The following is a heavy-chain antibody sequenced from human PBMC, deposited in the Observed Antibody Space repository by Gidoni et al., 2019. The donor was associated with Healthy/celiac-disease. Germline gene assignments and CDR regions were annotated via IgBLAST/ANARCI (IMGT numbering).Heavy chain of an antibody. CDR2: IYTSWST. J-gene: IGHJ4*02. D-gene: IGHD3-3*01. Sequence: QVQLQDSGPGLVKPSETLSLTCTVSGGSISSYYWCWIRQPAGKGMEWIGRIYTSWSTKYTPSLKSPVPMSVDTSKNQFSLKLSSVTAADTAVYYGARGVGFTTDFDYWGQGTLVTVSS. CDR3: ARGVGFTTDFDY. V-gene: IGHV4-4*07. CDR1: GGSISSYY.